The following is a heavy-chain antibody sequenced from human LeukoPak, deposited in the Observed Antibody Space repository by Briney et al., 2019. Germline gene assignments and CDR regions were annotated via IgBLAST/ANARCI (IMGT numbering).Heavy chain of an antibody. D-gene: IGHD3-22*01. CDR1: GGSVSSGAYY. CDR3: AGAPNNYYDSSGYLLNAFDI. Sequence: SQTLSLTCTVSGGSVSSGAYYWNWIRQPAAKGLEWIGRMYTSGSSNYNPSLKSRVTISIDTSNDQFSLKLSSVTAADTAVYYCAGAPNNYYDSSGYLLNAFDIWGQGTIVTVSS. J-gene: IGHJ3*02. CDR2: MYTSGSS. V-gene: IGHV4-61*02.